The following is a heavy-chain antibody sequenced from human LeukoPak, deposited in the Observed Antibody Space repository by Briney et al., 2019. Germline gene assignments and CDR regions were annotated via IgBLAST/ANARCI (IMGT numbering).Heavy chain of an antibody. CDR2: ISISGENT. Sequence: QPGGSLRLACAASGFTFSSYAMSWVRQAPGKGLEWVSAISISGENTYYADSVKGRFTISRDTSGNTLYLQMHSLRAEDTAVYYCARLISTSSSRFSDYWGQGTLVTVSS. CDR3: ARLISTSSSRFSDY. V-gene: IGHV3-23*01. D-gene: IGHD6-6*01. J-gene: IGHJ4*02. CDR1: GFTFSSYA.